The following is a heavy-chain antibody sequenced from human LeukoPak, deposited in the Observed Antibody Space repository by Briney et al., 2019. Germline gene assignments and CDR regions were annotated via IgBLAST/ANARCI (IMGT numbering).Heavy chain of an antibody. V-gene: IGHV1-2*02. J-gene: IGHJ6*03. Sequence: ASVKVSCKASGYTYTGYYMHWVRQAPGQGLEWMGWINPNSGGTNYAQKFQGRVTVTRDTSISTAYMELSRLRSDDTAVYYCARGRATSEYYYYMDVWGKGTTVTVSS. CDR3: ARGRATSEYYYYMDV. CDR2: INPNSGGT. CDR1: GYTYTGYY. D-gene: IGHD5-12*01.